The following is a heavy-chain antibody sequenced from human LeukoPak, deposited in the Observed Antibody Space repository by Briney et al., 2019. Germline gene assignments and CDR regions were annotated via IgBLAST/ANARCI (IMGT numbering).Heavy chain of an antibody. J-gene: IGHJ4*02. V-gene: IGHV4-38-2*02. CDR3: ARETGYYEAADY. CDR1: GYSISSGYY. CDR2: IYHSGST. Sequence: SETLSLTCTVSGYSISSGYYWGWIRQPPGKGLEWIGSIYHSGSTYYNPSLKSRVTISVDTSKNQFSLKLSSVTAADTAVYYCARETGYYEAADYWGQGTLVTVSS. D-gene: IGHD3-22*01.